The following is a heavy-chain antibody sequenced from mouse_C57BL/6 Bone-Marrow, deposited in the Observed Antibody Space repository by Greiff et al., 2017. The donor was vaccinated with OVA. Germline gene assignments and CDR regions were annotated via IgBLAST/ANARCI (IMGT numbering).Heavy chain of an antibody. D-gene: IGHD2-5*01. CDR3: TRDYSNYVGYAMDY. CDR2: IRNKANNHAT. CDR1: GFTFSDAW. J-gene: IGHJ4*01. V-gene: IGHV6-6*01. Sequence: EVKLVESGGGLVQPGGSMKLSCAASGFTFSDAWMDWVRQSPEKGLEWVAEIRNKANNHATYYAESVKGRFTISRDDSKSSGYLQMNSVRAEDTGIYYCTRDYSNYVGYAMDYWGQGTSVTVSS.